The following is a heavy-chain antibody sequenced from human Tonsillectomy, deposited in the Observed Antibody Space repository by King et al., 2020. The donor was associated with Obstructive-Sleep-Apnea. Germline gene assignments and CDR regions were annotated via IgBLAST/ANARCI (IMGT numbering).Heavy chain of an antibody. J-gene: IGHJ4*02. CDR3: ARDLASRKDGKEGPTMDY. CDR1: GFTFSSYA. CDR2: ISHDGSNQ. V-gene: IGHV3-30*04. D-gene: IGHD4-23*01. Sequence: VQLVESGGGVVQPGRSLRLSCSASGFTFSSYAMHWVRQAPGKGLEWVAVISHDGSNQYYVDSVKGRFTISRDNSKNTLYLQMNSLRAEDTAVYFCARDLASRKDGKEGPTMDYWGQGTLVTVSS.